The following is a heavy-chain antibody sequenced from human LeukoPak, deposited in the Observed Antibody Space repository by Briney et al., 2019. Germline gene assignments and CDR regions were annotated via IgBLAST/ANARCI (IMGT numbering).Heavy chain of an antibody. D-gene: IGHD1-26*01. J-gene: IGHJ4*02. CDR1: GGSISSSSYY. V-gene: IGHV4-39*01. CDR2: IYHSGST. CDR3: ARHPRYSGSSGRLDY. Sequence: SETLSLTCTVSGGSISSSSYYWGWIRQPPGKGLEWIGSIYHSGSTNYNPSLKSRVTISVDTSKNQFSLKLSSVTAADTAVYYCARHPRYSGSSGRLDYWGQGTLVTVSS.